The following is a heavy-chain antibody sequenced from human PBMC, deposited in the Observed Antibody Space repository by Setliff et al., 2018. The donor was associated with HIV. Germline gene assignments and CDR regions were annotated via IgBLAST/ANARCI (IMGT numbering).Heavy chain of an antibody. CDR1: GGTFSTYT. CDR3: ARRADRFDL. J-gene: IGHJ5*02. D-gene: IGHD3-9*01. V-gene: IGHV1-18*01. Sequence: ASVKVSCKTSGGTFSTYTIAWVRQAPGQGLEWMGKIFVGDSTTHYAQKFQGRVTMTKDTSTSTAYMELRSLRPDDTAVYFCARRADRFDLWGQGTLVTVSS. CDR2: IFVGDSTT.